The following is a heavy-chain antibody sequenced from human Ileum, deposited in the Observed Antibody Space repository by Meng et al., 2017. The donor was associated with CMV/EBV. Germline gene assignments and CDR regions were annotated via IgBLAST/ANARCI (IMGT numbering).Heavy chain of an antibody. CDR2: INPTNGGA. CDR1: WYHLRTYP. V-gene: IGHV1-46*01. Sequence: ASWYHLRTYPVHWLRQAPGQGLEWVGVINPTNGGASSARQFQGRVPMTTDPSTNTVYLELGSLASDDTAVYYCGRVLVAGRAGYHYWGQGTLVTVSS. J-gene: IGHJ4*02. CDR3: GRVLVAGRAGYHY. D-gene: IGHD6-19*01.